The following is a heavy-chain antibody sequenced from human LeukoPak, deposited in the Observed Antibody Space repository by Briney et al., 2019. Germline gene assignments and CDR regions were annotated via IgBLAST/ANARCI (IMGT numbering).Heavy chain of an antibody. D-gene: IGHD3-10*01. CDR3: AREDVGSGAKFDY. Sequence: HPGGSLRLSCAASGFTFSSYSMNWVRQAPGKGLEWVSYISSSASTIYYADSVKGRFTISRDNAKNSLYLQMNSLRAEDTAVYYCAREDVGSGAKFDYWGQGTLVTVSS. J-gene: IGHJ4*02. CDR1: GFTFSSYS. V-gene: IGHV3-48*04. CDR2: ISSSASTI.